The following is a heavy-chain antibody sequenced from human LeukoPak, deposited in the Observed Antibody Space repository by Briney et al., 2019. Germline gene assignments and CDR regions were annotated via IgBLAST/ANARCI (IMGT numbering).Heavy chain of an antibody. V-gene: IGHV4-34*01. CDR3: ARVGWGYYYDSSGYSSY. CDR1: GGSFSGYY. D-gene: IGHD3-22*01. Sequence: SETLSLTCAVYGGSFSGYYWSWIRQPPGKGLEWIGSIYYSGSTYYNPSLKSRVTISVDTSKNQFSLKLSSVTAADTAVYYCARVGWGYYYDSSGYSSYWGQGTLVTVSS. J-gene: IGHJ4*02. CDR2: IYYSGST.